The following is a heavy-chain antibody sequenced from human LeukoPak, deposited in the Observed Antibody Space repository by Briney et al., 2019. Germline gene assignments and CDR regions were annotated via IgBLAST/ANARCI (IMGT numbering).Heavy chain of an antibody. Sequence: ASVKVSCKTSRYSFIGHHVHWVRQAPGQGLEWLGCINPDSGGTNYAQTFQGRVAMTLDTSVSTAYLEVSRLTSDDTAVYYCARGLGQALINWFDPWGQGTLVTVSS. CDR3: ARGLGQALINWFDP. CDR1: RYSFIGHH. CDR2: INPDSGGT. J-gene: IGHJ5*02. V-gene: IGHV1-2*02. D-gene: IGHD2-21*01.